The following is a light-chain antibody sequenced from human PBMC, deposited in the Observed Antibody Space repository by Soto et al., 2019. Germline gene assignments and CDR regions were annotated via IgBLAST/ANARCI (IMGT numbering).Light chain of an antibody. J-gene: IGKJ1*01. V-gene: IGKV1-5*01. CDR3: QQYDSHWT. Sequence: DIQMTQSPSTLSASVGDGVTITCRASQSISSFLAWYQQKPGKATKLMIYDAYNLQSGVPARFSGIGSGTEFTPTISSLQPDDFANYYHQQYDSHWTFGQGTKVDNK. CDR2: DAY. CDR1: QSISSF.